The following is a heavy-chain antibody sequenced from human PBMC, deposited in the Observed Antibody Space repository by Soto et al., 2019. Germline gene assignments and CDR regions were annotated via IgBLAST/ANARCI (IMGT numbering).Heavy chain of an antibody. J-gene: IGHJ5*02. CDR2: IYNSGST. CDR3: ARETVGTIDR. Sequence: QVQLQESGPGLVKPSQTLSLTCTVSGGSISSVCYYWSWIRQHPGKGLEWIGYIYNSGSTHSNPSLKSRITMSVDASKNQFSLKLSSVTVADTAVYFCARETVGTIDRWGQGTLVTVSS. CDR1: GGSISSVCYY. V-gene: IGHV4-31*03. D-gene: IGHD5-12*01.